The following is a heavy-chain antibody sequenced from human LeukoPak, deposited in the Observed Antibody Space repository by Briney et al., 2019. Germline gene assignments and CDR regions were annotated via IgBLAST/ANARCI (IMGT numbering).Heavy chain of an antibody. CDR1: GFTFDDYA. Sequence: GRSLRLSCAASGFTFDDYAMHWVRQAPGKGLEWVSGISWNSGSIGYADSVKGRFTISRDNAKNSLYLQMNSLRAEDTALYYCAKGPYDSSGYSSNWGQGTLVTVSS. CDR3: AKGPYDSSGYSSN. J-gene: IGHJ4*02. CDR2: ISWNSGSI. V-gene: IGHV3-9*01. D-gene: IGHD3-22*01.